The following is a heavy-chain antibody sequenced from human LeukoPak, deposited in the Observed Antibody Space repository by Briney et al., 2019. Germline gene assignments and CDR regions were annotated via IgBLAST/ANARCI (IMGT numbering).Heavy chain of an antibody. CDR1: GYTFTSYY. V-gene: IGHV1-46*03. CDR3: ARDLAGDHYFDP. CDR2: INPSGGST. J-gene: IGHJ4*02. D-gene: IGHD3-16*01. Sequence: ASVKVSCKASGYTFTSYYMHWLRQAPGQRLGWMGMINPSGGSTGYAQKFQGGVTMTRDTSTSPVYMELSRLRSEDPAVYYCARDLAGDHYFDPWGQGTLVTVSS.